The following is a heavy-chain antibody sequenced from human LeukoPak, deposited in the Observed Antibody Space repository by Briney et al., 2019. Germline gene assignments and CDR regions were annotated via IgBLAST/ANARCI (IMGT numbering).Heavy chain of an antibody. CDR1: PDSTTSNF. V-gene: IGHV4-4*02. J-gene: IGHJ4*02. CDR2: IHRSGST. D-gene: IGHD1-14*01. CDR3: AREIVGGFNPGAY. Sequence: SETLSLTCTVSPDSTTSNFWSWVRQPPGKGLEWIGEIHRSGSTNYSPSLQSRVTISIDRSKNQIALELSSVTAADTAVYYCAREIVGGFNPGAYWGQGTLVTVSS.